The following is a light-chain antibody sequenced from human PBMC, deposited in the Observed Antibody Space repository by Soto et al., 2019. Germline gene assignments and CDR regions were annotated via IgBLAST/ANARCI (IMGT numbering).Light chain of an antibody. CDR1: SGHSSYA. CDR2: LNSDGSH. CDR3: QTWDTGIRVV. V-gene: IGLV4-69*01. J-gene: IGLJ2*01. Sequence: QLVLTQSPSASASLGASVKLTCTLNSGHSSYAIAWHQQQPEKGPRYLMKLNSDGSHSKGDGIPDRFSGSSSGAEHYLTISSLQSEDEADYYCQTWDTGIRVVFGGGTKLTVL.